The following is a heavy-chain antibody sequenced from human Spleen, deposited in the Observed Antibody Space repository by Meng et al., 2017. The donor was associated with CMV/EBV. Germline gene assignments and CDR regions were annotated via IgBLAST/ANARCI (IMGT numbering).Heavy chain of an antibody. CDR3: ARVADYGGNCFDF. D-gene: IGHD4-23*01. CDR2: IYHSGFT. J-gene: IGHJ4*02. V-gene: IGHV4-4*01. CDR1: GGSISARHW. Sequence: CASPGGSISARHWLRLVRQPPGKGLEWIGDIYHSGFTTYTPSLKSRVTMSVDRSKKQFSLRLTSVTAADTAVYFCARVADYGGNCFDFWGQGTLVTVSS.